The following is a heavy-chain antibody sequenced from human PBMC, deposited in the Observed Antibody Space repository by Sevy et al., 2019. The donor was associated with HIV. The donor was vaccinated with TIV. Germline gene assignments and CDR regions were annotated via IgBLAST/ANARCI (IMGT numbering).Heavy chain of an antibody. Sequence: SETLSLTCTVSGGSISSGNYYWHWIRQPPGKGLEWIGYISYTGNTYYNPSLKSPVTISVDTSNNQFSLRLTSVTAADTAVYYCARDATEYTISSVGFDPWGQGTLVTVSS. CDR3: ARDATEYTISSVGFDP. CDR2: ISYTGNT. J-gene: IGHJ5*02. CDR1: GGSISSGNYY. D-gene: IGHD2-15*01. V-gene: IGHV4-30-4*01.